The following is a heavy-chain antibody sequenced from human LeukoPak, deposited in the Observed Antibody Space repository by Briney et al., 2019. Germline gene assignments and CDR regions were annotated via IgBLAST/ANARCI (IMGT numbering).Heavy chain of an antibody. CDR1: GGSISSSSYY. V-gene: IGHV4-39*01. D-gene: IGHD1-20*01. J-gene: IGHJ4*01. CDR2: IYYSGST. Sequence: PSETLSLTCTVSGGSISSSSYYWGWIRQPPGKGLEWIGSIYYSGSTYYNPSLKSRVNISVDTSKNQFSLMLSAVAVADRAVYYCARGRYTWTCDYWGQGTLVTVSS. CDR3: ARGRYTWTCDY.